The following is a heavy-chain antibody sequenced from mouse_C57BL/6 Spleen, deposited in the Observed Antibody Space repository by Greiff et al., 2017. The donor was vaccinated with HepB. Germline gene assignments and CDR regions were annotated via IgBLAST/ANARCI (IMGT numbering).Heavy chain of an antibody. V-gene: IGHV3-6*01. CDR2: ISYDGSN. D-gene: IGHD1-1*01. CDR1: GYSITSGYY. Sequence: EVKLQESGPGLVKPSQSLPLTCSVTGYSITSGYYWNWIRQFPGNKLEWMGYISYDGSNNYNPSLKNRISITRDTSKNQFFLKLNSVTTEDTATYYCAREEGLLLLRGAMDYWGQGTSVTVSS. J-gene: IGHJ4*01. CDR3: AREEGLLLLRGAMDY.